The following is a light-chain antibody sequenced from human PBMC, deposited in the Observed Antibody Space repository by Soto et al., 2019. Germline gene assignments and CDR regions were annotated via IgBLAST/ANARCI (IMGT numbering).Light chain of an antibody. J-gene: IGKJ1*01. V-gene: IGKV3-20*01. CDR2: GAS. CDR1: QSVSSSY. Sequence: EIVLTQSQDTLSLSPGERATLSCRASQSVSSSYLAWYQQKPGQAPRLLIYGASSRATGIPERFSGSGSETDFTLNISRLEPEDFALNYCQQYGSSPQTVGQGTKVETK. CDR3: QQYGSSPQT.